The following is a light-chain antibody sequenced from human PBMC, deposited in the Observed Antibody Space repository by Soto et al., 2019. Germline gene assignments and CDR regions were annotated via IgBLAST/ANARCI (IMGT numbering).Light chain of an antibody. CDR3: SSYETTSRRL. CDR2: ELT. Sequence: QSALTQPASVSVSPGQSITISCTGTSDNVGRFSFVSWYQQHPGKAPKLLIYELTKRPSGISDRFSGSKSGNTASLTISGLQAEDEADYYCSSYETTSRRLFGTGTKVTVL. CDR1: SDNVGRFSF. J-gene: IGLJ1*01. V-gene: IGLV2-14*01.